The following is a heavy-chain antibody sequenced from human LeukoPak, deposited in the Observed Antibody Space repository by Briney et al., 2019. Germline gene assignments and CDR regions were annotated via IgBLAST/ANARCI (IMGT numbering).Heavy chain of an antibody. J-gene: IGHJ6*03. Sequence: AGGSLRLSCAASGFTFSSYAMSWVRQAPGKGLEWVSAISGSGGSTYYADSVKGRFTISRDNSKNTLYLQMNSLRAEDTAVYYCAKGKTGGYYYYYMDVWGKGTTVTVSS. CDR1: GFTFSSYA. CDR2: ISGSGGST. CDR3: AKGKTGGYYYYYMDV. V-gene: IGHV3-23*01. D-gene: IGHD1-1*01.